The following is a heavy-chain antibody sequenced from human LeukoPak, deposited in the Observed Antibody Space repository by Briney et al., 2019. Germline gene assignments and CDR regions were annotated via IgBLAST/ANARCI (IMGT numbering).Heavy chain of an antibody. Sequence: PGGSLRLSCAASGFTFSSYAMHWVRQAPGKGLEWVAVISYDGSNKYYADSVKGRFTISRDNSKNTMYLQMNSLRAEDTAVYYCARDQSYDILTGYSGYIDPWGQGTLVTVSS. CDR1: GFTFSSYA. CDR2: ISYDGSNK. CDR3: ARDQSYDILTGYSGYIDP. J-gene: IGHJ5*02. D-gene: IGHD3-9*01. V-gene: IGHV3-30*04.